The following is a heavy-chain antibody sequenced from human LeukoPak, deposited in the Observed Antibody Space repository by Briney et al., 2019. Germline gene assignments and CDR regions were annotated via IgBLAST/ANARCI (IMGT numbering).Heavy chain of an antibody. CDR3: ARGVNGWFDP. CDR2: ISYDGSNK. D-gene: IGHD1-1*01. CDR1: GFTFSSYA. V-gene: IGHV3-30-3*01. J-gene: IGHJ5*02. Sequence: PGGSLRLSCAASGFTFSSYAMHWVRQAPVKGLEWVAVISYDGSNKYYADSVKGRFTISRDNSKNTLNLQMNSLRAEDTAVYYCARGVNGWFDPWGQGTLVTVSS.